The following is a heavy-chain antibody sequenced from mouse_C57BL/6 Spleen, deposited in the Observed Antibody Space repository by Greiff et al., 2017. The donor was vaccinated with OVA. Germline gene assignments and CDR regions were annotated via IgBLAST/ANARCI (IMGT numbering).Heavy chain of an antibody. CDR2: IDTSDSYT. Sequence: QVQLQQPGAELVMPGASVKLSCKASGYTFTSYWMHWVKQRPGQGLEWIGEIDTSDSYTNYNQKFKGKSTLTVDKSSSTAYMQLSSLTSEDSAVYYCARGSTTVVGGYWGQGTTLTVSS. CDR3: ARGSTTVVGGY. J-gene: IGHJ2*01. CDR1: GYTFTSYW. D-gene: IGHD1-1*01. V-gene: IGHV1-69*01.